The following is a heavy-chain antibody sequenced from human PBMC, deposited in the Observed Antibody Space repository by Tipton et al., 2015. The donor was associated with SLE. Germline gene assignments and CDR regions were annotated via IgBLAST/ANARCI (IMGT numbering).Heavy chain of an antibody. Sequence: TLSLTCTVSGGSISSHYWSWIRQPPGKGLEWIGYIYFSGGTNSNPSLRSRVTISVDTSKNQFSLKLDSVTAADTAVYYCAKGVVGVAGFDPWGQGTLVTVSS. CDR1: GGSISSHY. J-gene: IGHJ5*02. V-gene: IGHV4-59*11. CDR3: AKGVVGVAGFDP. CDR2: IYFSGGT. D-gene: IGHD2-21*01.